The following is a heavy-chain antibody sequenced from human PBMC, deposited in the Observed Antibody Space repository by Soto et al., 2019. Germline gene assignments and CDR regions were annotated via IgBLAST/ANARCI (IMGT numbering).Heavy chain of an antibody. V-gene: IGHV4-34*01. CDR3: ARAPKCSGGSCYSPNIVWFDP. Sequence: SETLSLTCAVYGGSFSGYYWSWIRQPPGKGLEWIGEINHSGSTNYNPSLKSRVTISVDTSKNQFSLKLSSVTAADTAVYYCARAPKCSGGSCYSPNIVWFDPWGKGTLVTVSS. J-gene: IGHJ5*02. CDR1: GGSFSGYY. CDR2: INHSGST. D-gene: IGHD2-15*01.